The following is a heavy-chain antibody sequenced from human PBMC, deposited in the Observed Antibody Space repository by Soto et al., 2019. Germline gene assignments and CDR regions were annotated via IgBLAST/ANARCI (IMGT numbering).Heavy chain of an antibody. CDR3: ASDVWYYYGSESVHWFDP. D-gene: IGHD3-10*01. J-gene: IGHJ5*02. CDR2: IYHSGST. CDR1: GASSSSNYW. V-gene: IGHV4-4*02. Sequence: PSQTLSLTCAVSGASSSSNYWWSWVRQPPGKGLQWIGKIYHSGSTNYNPSLKSRVTISVDKSKKQFSLNLRSVTAADTAVYYCASDVWYYYGSESVHWFDPWGQGTLVTVSS.